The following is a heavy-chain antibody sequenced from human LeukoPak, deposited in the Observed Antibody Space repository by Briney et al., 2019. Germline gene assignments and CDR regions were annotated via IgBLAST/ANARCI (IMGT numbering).Heavy chain of an antibody. V-gene: IGHV4-34*01. CDR3: ARGRYCSGGSCYRLDY. D-gene: IGHD2-15*01. J-gene: IGHJ4*02. Sequence: SETLSLTCAVYGGSFSGYYWSWIRQPPGKGLEWIGEINHSGSTNYNPSLKSRVTISVDTSKNQFSLKLSSVTAADTAVYHCARGRYCSGGSCYRLDYWGQGTLVTVSS. CDR1: GGSFSGYY. CDR2: INHSGST.